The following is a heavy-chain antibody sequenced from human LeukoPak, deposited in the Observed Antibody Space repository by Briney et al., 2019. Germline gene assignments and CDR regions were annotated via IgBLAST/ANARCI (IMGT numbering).Heavy chain of an antibody. CDR3: AKDSGSYPPGAMDV. D-gene: IGHD1-26*01. J-gene: IGHJ6*02. Sequence: GGSLRLSCAASGFTFSSYAMSWVRQAPGKGLEWVSAISGSGGSTYYADSVKGRFTISRDNSENTLYLQMNSLRAEDTAVYYCAKDSGSYPPGAMDVWGQGTTVTVSS. CDR1: GFTFSSYA. CDR2: ISGSGGST. V-gene: IGHV3-23*01.